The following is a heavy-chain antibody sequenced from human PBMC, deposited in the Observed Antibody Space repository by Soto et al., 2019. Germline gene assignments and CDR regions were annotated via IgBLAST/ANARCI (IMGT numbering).Heavy chain of an antibody. CDR2: IYYSGNT. CDR3: ARLSGGSGGLDD. V-gene: IGHV4-39*01. CDR1: GGSISGNFDY. D-gene: IGHD1-26*01. J-gene: IGHJ4*02. Sequence: QLQLQESGPGLVQPSETLSLTCTVSGGSISGNFDYWGWIRQPPGTGLEWIGSIYYSGNTYYNPSLKSRVTMSVDTSRTHFSLKLSSVTAADTAVYYCARLSGGSGGLDDWGQGTLVTVSS.